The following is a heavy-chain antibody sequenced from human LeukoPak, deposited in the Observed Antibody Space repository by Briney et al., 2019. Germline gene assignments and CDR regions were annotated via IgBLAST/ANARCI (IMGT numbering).Heavy chain of an antibody. D-gene: IGHD1-26*01. CDR2: INAYNGNT. J-gene: IGHJ4*02. Sequence: ASVKVSCKTSGYTSTCYVISWVRQAPGQGLEWMGWINAYNGNTNDAQKFQGRVTMTTDTSTSTAYMELRSLRSDDTAVYYCARGERPYDYWGQGTLVSVSS. CDR1: GYTSTCYV. V-gene: IGHV1-18*01. CDR3: ARGERPYDY.